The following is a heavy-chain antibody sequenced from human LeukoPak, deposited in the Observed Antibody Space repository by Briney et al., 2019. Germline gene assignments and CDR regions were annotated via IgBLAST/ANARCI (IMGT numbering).Heavy chain of an antibody. CDR2: IKQDGSEK. CDR1: GFTFSTYW. D-gene: IGHD1-26*01. Sequence: GGSLRLSCAASGFTFSTYWMSWVRQAPGKGLEWVANIKQDGSEKHYVDSVKGRFTISRDNAKNSLYLQMNSLRAEDTAVYCCARGYSGRWYYFDYWGQGTLVTVSS. CDR3: ARGYSGRWYYFDY. J-gene: IGHJ4*02. V-gene: IGHV3-7*01.